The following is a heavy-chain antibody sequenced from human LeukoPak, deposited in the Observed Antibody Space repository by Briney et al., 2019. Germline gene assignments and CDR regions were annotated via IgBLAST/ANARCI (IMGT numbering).Heavy chain of an antibody. D-gene: IGHD3-10*01. Sequence: GGSLRLSCAASGFTFSSYDMHWVRLTTGKCLEWVSAIDTAGYTYYPGSVKGRFTISRENAKNSLYLQMNSLRAGDTAVYYCARAFFGSRMVRGEDDWYFDLWGRGTLVTVSS. CDR3: ARAFFGSRMVRGEDDWYFDL. CDR2: IDTAGYT. J-gene: IGHJ2*01. CDR1: GFTFSSYD. V-gene: IGHV3-13*01.